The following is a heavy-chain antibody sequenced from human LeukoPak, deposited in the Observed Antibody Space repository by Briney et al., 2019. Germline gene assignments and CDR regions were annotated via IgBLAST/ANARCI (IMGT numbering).Heavy chain of an antibody. CDR1: GYSITSGSY. CDR2: IYTSGST. CDR3: ARVRVFWSGYYLNAFDI. Sequence: SETLSLTCTVSGYSITSGSYWSWTRQPAGKGLEWIGRIYTSGSTNYNPSLKSRVTMSVDTSKNQFSLKLSSVTAADTAVYYCARVRVFWSGYYLNAFDIWGQGTMVTVSS. D-gene: IGHD3-3*01. V-gene: IGHV4-4*07. J-gene: IGHJ3*02.